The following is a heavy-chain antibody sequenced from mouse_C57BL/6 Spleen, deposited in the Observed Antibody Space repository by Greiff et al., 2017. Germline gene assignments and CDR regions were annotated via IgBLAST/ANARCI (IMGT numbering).Heavy chain of an antibody. Sequence: QVQLQQSGPELVKPGASVKISCKASGYAFSSSWMNWVKQRPGKGLEWIGRIYPGDGDTNYNGKFKGKATLTADKSSSTAYMQLSSLTSEDSAVYFCARRGGNWDYFDYWGQGTTLTVSS. D-gene: IGHD2-1*01. V-gene: IGHV1-82*01. CDR2: IYPGDGDT. J-gene: IGHJ2*01. CDR1: GYAFSSSW. CDR3: ARRGGNWDYFDY.